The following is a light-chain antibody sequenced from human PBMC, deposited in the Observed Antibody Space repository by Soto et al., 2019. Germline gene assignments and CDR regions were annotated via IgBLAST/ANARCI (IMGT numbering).Light chain of an antibody. CDR2: SNN. CDR1: SSNIGSNI. V-gene: IGLV1-44*01. J-gene: IGLJ2*01. Sequence: QSVLTQPPSASGTPGQRVTISCSGSSSNIGSNIVKWYYQLPGTAPKLLIFSNNQRPSGVPDRFSGSKSGTSASLAISGLQSEDEADYYCSAWDDSLNGALFGGGTKLTVL. CDR3: SAWDDSLNGAL.